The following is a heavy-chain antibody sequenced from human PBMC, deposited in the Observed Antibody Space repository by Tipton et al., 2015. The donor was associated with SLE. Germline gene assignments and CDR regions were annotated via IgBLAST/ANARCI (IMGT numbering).Heavy chain of an antibody. D-gene: IGHD2-8*02. Sequence: SLRLSCAASGSTFSSYGMHWVRQAPGKGLEWVAVIWYDGSSKYYADSVKGRFTISRDNSKNTLYLQMNSLRAEDTAVYYCTGGVPYYGMDVWGQGTTVTVSS. V-gene: IGHV3-33*01. CDR2: IWYDGSSK. CDR1: GSTFSSYG. J-gene: IGHJ6*02. CDR3: TGGVPYYGMDV.